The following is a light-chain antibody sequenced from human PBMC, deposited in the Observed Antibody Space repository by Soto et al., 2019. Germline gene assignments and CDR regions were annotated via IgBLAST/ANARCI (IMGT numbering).Light chain of an antibody. CDR1: QSISSW. Sequence: DIQMTQSPSTLSASVGDRVTITCRASQSISSWLAWYQQKPGKAPKLLIYDASSLESGVPSRFSGSGSGTAFTLTISSLQPYDFATYYCQQYNSFPWTFGQGTKVEIK. J-gene: IGKJ1*01. CDR3: QQYNSFPWT. V-gene: IGKV1-5*01. CDR2: DAS.